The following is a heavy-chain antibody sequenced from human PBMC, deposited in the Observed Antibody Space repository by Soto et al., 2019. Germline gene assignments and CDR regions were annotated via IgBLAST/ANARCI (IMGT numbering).Heavy chain of an antibody. V-gene: IGHV3-23*01. J-gene: IGHJ4*02. Sequence: GGSLRLSCAASGFTFSSYAMSWVRQAPGKGLEWVSAISGSGGSTYYADSVKGRFTISRDNSKNTLYLQMNSLRAEDTAVYYCAKELVRGYDILTGYPKPYFDYWGQGTLVTVSS. CDR1: GFTFSSYA. D-gene: IGHD3-9*01. CDR2: ISGSGGST. CDR3: AKELVRGYDILTGYPKPYFDY.